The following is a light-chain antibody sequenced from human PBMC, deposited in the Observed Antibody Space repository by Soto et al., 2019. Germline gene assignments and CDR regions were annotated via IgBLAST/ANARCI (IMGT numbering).Light chain of an antibody. CDR3: QQYYSYPFT. CDR2: AAS. CDR1: QGISSY. Sequence: AIRMTQSPSSFSASTGDRVTITCRASQGISSYLAWYQQKPGKAPKLLIYAASTSQSGVPSRFSGSGSGTDFTLTISCLQSEDFATYYCQQYYSYPFTFGPGTKVDI. J-gene: IGKJ3*01. V-gene: IGKV1-8*01.